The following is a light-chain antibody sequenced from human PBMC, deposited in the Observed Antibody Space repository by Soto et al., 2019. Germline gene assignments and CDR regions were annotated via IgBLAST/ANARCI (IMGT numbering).Light chain of an antibody. V-gene: IGKV3-15*01. Sequence: EIVMTQSPATLSVSPGDRATLSCRASQSVSGNLAWYQQKPGQAPRLLIYDAATRATSIPARFSGSGSGTDFSPTISSLLSEDVAFYYCQQYDNWPPWTFGQGTKVEIK. CDR3: QQYDNWPPWT. CDR1: QSVSGN. J-gene: IGKJ1*01. CDR2: DAA.